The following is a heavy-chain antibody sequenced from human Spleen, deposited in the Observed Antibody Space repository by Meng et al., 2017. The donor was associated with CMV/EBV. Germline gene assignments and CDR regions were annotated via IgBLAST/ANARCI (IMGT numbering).Heavy chain of an antibody. V-gene: IGHV4-4*07. D-gene: IGHD5-24*01. J-gene: IGHJ5*02. Sequence: QVQLQEPGPGLVKPSETLSLTCTVSGGSISSYYWSWIRQPAGKGLEWIGRIYTSGSTNYNPSLKSRVTMSVDTSKNQFSLKLSSVTAADTAVYYCARLNVEMATRSSWFDPWGQGTLVTVSS. CDR3: ARLNVEMATRSSWFDP. CDR2: IYTSGST. CDR1: GGSISSYY.